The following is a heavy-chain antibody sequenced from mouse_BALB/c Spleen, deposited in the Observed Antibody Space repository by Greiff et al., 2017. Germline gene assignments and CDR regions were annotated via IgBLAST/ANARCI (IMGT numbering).Heavy chain of an antibody. Sequence: VQLQQPGAELVKPGASVKLSCTASGFNIKDTYMHWVKQRPEQGLEWIGRIDPANGNTKYDPKFQGKATITADTSSNTAYLQLSSLTSEDTAVYYCARWGTTVPFDYWGQGTTLTVSS. CDR3: ARWGTTVPFDY. CDR2: IDPANGNT. D-gene: IGHD1-1*01. J-gene: IGHJ2*01. CDR1: GFNIKDTY. V-gene: IGHV14-3*02.